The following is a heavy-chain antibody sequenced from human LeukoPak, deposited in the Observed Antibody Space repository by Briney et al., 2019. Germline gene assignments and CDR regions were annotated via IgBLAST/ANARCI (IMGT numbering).Heavy chain of an antibody. CDR2: INPSGVST. D-gene: IGHD3-3*01. J-gene: IGHJ4*02. CDR1: GYTFSNHY. V-gene: IGHV1-46*01. Sequence: GASVKVSCKASGYTFSNHYMHWVRQAPGQGLEWMGIINPSGVSTSYAQKFQGRVTMTRDTSTSTVYMDLSSLRSEDTAVYYCVRDGVPLFTNSSEVYFDYWGQGTLVTVSS. CDR3: VRDGVPLFTNSSEVYFDY.